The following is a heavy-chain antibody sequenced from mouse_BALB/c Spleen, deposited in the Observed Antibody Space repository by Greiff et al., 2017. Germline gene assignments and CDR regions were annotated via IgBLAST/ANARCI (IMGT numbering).Heavy chain of an antibody. Sequence: EVKVEESGGGLVQPGGSLKLSCAASGFTFSSYTMSWVRQTPEKRLEWVAYISNGGGSTYYPDTVKGRFTISRDNAKNTLYLQMSSLKSEDTAMYYCARLQNYYAMDYWGQGTSVTVSS. CDR1: GFTFSSYT. J-gene: IGHJ4*01. CDR3: ARLQNYYAMDY. D-gene: IGHD1-1*01. CDR2: ISNGGGST. V-gene: IGHV5-12-2*01.